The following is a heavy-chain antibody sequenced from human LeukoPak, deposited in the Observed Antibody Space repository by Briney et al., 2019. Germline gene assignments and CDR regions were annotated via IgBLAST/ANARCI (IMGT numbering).Heavy chain of an antibody. CDR3: ARRGGSPLGAFDI. D-gene: IGHD1-26*01. J-gene: IGHJ3*02. CDR2: IYYSESA. V-gene: IGHV4-59*01. Sequence: SETLSLTCTVSGGSISSYYWSWIRQPPGKGLKWIGYIYYSESANYNPSLKSRVTISVDTSKNQFSLKLSSVTAADTAVYYCARRGGSPLGAFDIWGQGTMVTVSS. CDR1: GGSISSYY.